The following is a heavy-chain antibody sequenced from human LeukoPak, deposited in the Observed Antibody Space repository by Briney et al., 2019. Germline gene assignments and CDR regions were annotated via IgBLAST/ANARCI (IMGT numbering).Heavy chain of an antibody. CDR3: ARSAIFGVVMPYYYYMDV. CDR2: INPNSGGT. V-gene: IGHV1-2*02. D-gene: IGHD3-3*01. J-gene: IGHJ6*03. CDR1: GYTFTGYY. Sequence: ASVKVSCKASGYTFTGYYMHWVRQAPGQGLEWMGWINPNSGGTNYAQKFQGRVTMTRDTSISTAYMELSSLRSEDTAVYYCARSAIFGVVMPYYYYMDVWGKGTTVTVSS.